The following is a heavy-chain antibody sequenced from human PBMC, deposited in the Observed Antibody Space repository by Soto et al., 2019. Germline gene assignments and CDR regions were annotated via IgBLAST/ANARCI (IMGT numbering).Heavy chain of an antibody. D-gene: IGHD2-15*01. Sequence: QVQLVQSGAEVKKPGASVKVSCKASGYTFTSYYMHWVRQAPGQGLEWMGIINPTSSTSYAQKFQGRVTMTRDTSTSTVYMELSSLRSEDTAVYYCARVYCSGGSCYGIDYWGQGTLVTVS. CDR2: INPTSST. CDR1: GYTFTSYY. V-gene: IGHV1-46*01. J-gene: IGHJ4*02. CDR3: ARVYCSGGSCYGIDY.